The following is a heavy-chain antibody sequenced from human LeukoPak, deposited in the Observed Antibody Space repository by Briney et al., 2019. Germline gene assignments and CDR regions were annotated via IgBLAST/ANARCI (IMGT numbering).Heavy chain of an antibody. Sequence: GASVKVSCKASGYTFTGNYMHWVRQAPGQGLEWMGWINPDSGGTNYQGRVTMTRDTSISTAYMELSRLRSDDTAVYYCAREEGHYESSGYYVWGQGTLVTVSS. CDR2: INPDSGGT. CDR3: AREEGHYESSGYYV. J-gene: IGHJ4*02. V-gene: IGHV1-2*02. D-gene: IGHD3-22*01. CDR1: GYTFTGNY.